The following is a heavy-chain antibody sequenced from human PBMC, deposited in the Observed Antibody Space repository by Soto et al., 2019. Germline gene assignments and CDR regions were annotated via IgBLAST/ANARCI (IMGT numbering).Heavy chain of an antibody. CDR3: AREFDDCCCYCGGLGVLDI. CDR1: GYTFTKYG. Sequence: QGKLVQSGAEVMKPGASVKVSCKASGYTFTKYGLFWVRQAPGQGLEWMGWINTDNGNTNYARKVQDRVTMTTATYNRTVYMELRSLRSDDTDVYYCAREFDDCCCYCGGLGVLDIWGQGTMVIVSS. D-gene: IGHD2-21*02. J-gene: IGHJ3*02. CDR2: INTDNGNT. V-gene: IGHV1-18*01.